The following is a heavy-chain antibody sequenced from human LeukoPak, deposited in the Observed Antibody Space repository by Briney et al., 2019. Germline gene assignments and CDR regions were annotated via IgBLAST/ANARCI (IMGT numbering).Heavy chain of an antibody. D-gene: IGHD3-22*01. CDR1: VVTFDDYA. Sequence: GGSLRLSSAAPVVTFDDYAMCWVRQAPEKGLLWVSLISGDGGWTYYADSLKRRFTISRDNSKNSLYLQMNSLTTEDTALYYCAKDGGGGYSSTYFFDNGGRGTLVSVSS. CDR2: ISGDGGWT. CDR3: AKDGGGGYSSTYFFDN. J-gene: IGHJ4*02. V-gene: IGHV3-43*02.